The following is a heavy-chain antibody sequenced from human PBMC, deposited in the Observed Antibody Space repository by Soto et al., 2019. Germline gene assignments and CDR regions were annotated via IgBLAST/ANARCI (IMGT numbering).Heavy chain of an antibody. CDR3: VKDHDEDSGYDLDYFNY. CDR2: ISWESGSI. CDR1: GFNFDDYA. V-gene: IGHV3-9*01. J-gene: IGHJ4*02. D-gene: IGHD5-12*01. Sequence: GGSLRLSCAASGFNFDDYAMHWVRQIPGKGLEWVSGISWESGSIGYADSVKGRFSISRDNAKNSLYLQMNRLRAEGTAFYYCVKDHDEDSGYDLDYFNYWGQGTLVTVSS.